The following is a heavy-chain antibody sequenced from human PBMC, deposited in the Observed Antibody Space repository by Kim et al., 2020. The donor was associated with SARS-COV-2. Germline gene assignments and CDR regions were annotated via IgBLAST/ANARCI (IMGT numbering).Heavy chain of an antibody. J-gene: IGHJ6*03. V-gene: IGHV3-23*01. CDR3: AKPGDPYYYYYYMDV. Sequence: GGSLRLSCAASGFSRFSFSTYAMTWVRQAPGKGLEWVSTISATDATTYYADSVKGRFIISRDNSKNALYLQMNSLRAEDTAVYYCAKPGDPYYYYYYMDVWGKGTTVTVSS. D-gene: IGHD2-21*02. CDR1: GFSRFSFSTYA. CDR2: ISATDATT.